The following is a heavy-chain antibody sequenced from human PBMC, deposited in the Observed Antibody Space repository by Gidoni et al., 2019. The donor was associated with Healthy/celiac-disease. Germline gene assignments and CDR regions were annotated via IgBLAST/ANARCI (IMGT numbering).Heavy chain of an antibody. Sequence: EVQLVESGGGWVQTGRSLRLSCSASGFTFGDYAMHLVRQAPGMGLGWVSGISWNSGSIGYADSVKGRFTISRDNAKNSLYLQMNSLRAEDTALYYCAKGKGGTNWGQGTLVTVSS. CDR3: AKGKGGTN. CDR2: ISWNSGSI. J-gene: IGHJ4*02. V-gene: IGHV3-9*01. CDR1: GFTFGDYA. D-gene: IGHD3-16*01.